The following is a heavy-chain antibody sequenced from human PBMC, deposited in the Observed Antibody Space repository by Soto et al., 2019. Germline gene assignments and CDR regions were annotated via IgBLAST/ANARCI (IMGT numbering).Heavy chain of an antibody. V-gene: IGHV1-3*01. J-gene: IGHJ6*02. CDR2: INAGNGNT. Sequence: GASVKVSCKASGYTFTSYAMHWVRQAPGQRLEWMGWINAGNGNTKYSQKFQGRVTITRDTSASTAYMELSSLRSEDTAVYYCARDLAILRRFLEWAQVHSYGMDVWGQGTTVTVSS. CDR3: ARDLAILRRFLEWAQVHSYGMDV. CDR1: GYTFTSYA. D-gene: IGHD3-3*01.